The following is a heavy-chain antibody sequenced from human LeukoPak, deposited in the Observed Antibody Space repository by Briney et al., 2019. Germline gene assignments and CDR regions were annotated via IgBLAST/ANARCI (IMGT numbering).Heavy chain of an antibody. CDR3: AKDAQRGFDYSNSLEY. Sequence: GGSLTLSCVASQFRFPFSHYGMHWVRQAQSRGLEWVAVIWSDGTNQYYADSVKGRFTISRDNSQNTVYLQMNSLRAEDTAVYFCAKDAQRGFDYSNSLEYWGQGTLVTVSS. D-gene: IGHD4-11*01. J-gene: IGHJ4*02. V-gene: IGHV3-33*06. CDR1: QFRFPFSHYG. CDR2: IWSDGTNQ.